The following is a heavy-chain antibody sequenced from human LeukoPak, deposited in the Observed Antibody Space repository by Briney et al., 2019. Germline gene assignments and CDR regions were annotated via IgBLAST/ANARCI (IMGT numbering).Heavy chain of an antibody. CDR1: GYTFTGYY. CDR2: INPNSGGT. V-gene: IGHV1-2*02. J-gene: IGHJ6*02. CDR3: ARLTMVRGVPHGMDV. D-gene: IGHD3-10*01. Sequence: ASVKVSCRASGYTFTGYYMHWVRQAPGQGLEWMGWINPNSGGTNYAQKFQGRVTMTRDTSISTAYMELSRLRSDDTAVYYCARLTMVRGVPHGMDVWGQGTTVTVSS.